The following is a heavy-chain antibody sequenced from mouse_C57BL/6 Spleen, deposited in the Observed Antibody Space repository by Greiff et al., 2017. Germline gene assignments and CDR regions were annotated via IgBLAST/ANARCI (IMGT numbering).Heavy chain of an antibody. V-gene: IGHV5-17*01. D-gene: IGHD1-1*01. CDR3: ARGYGRSYGD. CDR2: ISSGSSTI. Sequence: EVKLVESGGGLVKPGGSLKLSCAASGFTFSDYGMHWVRQAPGKGLEWVAYISSGSSTIYYADTVKGRFTISRDNAKNTLFLHMTSLRSEDTAMYYCARGYGRSYGDWGQGTTLTVSS. J-gene: IGHJ2*01. CDR1: GFTFSDYG.